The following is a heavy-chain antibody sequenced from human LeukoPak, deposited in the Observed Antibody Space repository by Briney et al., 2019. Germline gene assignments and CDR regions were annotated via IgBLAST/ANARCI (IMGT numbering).Heavy chain of an antibody. CDR1: GGSFSGYY. CDR3: ARAFLRITMVRGVSRPYGMDV. Sequence: SETLSLTCAVYGGSFSGYYWSWIRQPPGKGLEWIGEINHSGSTNYNPSLKSRVTISVDTSKNQFSLKLSSVTAGDTAVYYCARAFLRITMVRGVSRPYGMDVWGKGTTVTVSS. V-gene: IGHV4-34*01. CDR2: INHSGST. J-gene: IGHJ6*04. D-gene: IGHD3-10*01.